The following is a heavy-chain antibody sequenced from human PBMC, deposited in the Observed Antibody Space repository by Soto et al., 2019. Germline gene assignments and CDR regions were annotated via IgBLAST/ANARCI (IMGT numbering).Heavy chain of an antibody. J-gene: IGHJ6*02. CDR2: IYPGDSDT. V-gene: IGHV5-51*01. D-gene: IGHD6-13*01. CDR3: ARTSAGGKYYYGMDV. Sequence: KGLEWMGIIYPGDSDTRYSPSFQGQVTISADKSISTAYLQWSSLKASDTAMYYCARTSAGGKYYYGMDVWGQGTTVTVSS.